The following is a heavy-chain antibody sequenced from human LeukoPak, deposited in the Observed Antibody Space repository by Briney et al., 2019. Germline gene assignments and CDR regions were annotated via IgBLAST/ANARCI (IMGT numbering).Heavy chain of an antibody. CDR3: AADLPGFGSGEMDF. Sequence: GGSLRLSCAASGFTFSVYYMSWIRQTPGKGLEWVGRIRSRSGTTDYASPVKGRFTISRDDSANTVYLHMNSLQTEDTAVYYCAADLPGFGSGEMDFWGQGTLVTVSS. CDR1: GFTFSVYY. V-gene: IGHV3-15*01. D-gene: IGHD3-10*01. J-gene: IGHJ4*02. CDR2: IRSRSGTT.